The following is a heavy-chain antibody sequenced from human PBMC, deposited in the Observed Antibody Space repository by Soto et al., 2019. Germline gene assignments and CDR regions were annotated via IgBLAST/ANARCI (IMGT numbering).Heavy chain of an antibody. V-gene: IGHV2-5*02. D-gene: IGHD6-13*01. Sequence: QITLKESGPTLVKPTQTLTLTCTFSGFSLSTSGVGVGWIRQPPGKALEWLALIYWDDDKRYSPSLKSRLTITQDTSKNQVVLTMTNMDPVDTATYYCAHSLIAAADIDDAFDIWGQGTMVTVSS. CDR3: AHSLIAAADIDDAFDI. J-gene: IGHJ3*02. CDR2: IYWDDDK. CDR1: GFSLSTSGVG.